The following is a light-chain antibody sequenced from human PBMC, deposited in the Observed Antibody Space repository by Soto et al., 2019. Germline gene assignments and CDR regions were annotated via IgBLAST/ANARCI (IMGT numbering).Light chain of an antibody. V-gene: IGKV1-39*01. CDR1: QSISSY. J-gene: IGKJ3*01. Sequence: DIQMTQSPSSLSASVGDRVTITCRASQSISSYLNWYQQKPGKAPKLLIYAASSLQSGVPSRFSGSGSGTDFTLTISSLQPEDFATYYCQQSYSNPPSCTFGPGTKVDIK. CDR3: QQSYSNPPSCT. CDR2: AAS.